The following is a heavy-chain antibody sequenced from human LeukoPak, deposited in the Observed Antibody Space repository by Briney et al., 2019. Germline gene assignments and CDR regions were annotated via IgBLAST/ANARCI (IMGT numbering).Heavy chain of an antibody. CDR1: GYSFTNYW. Sequence: GESLKISCKASGYSFTNYWIGWVRQMPGKGLEWMGMIYAGDSDTRYSPSFQGQVTISADKSISTAYLQWSSLKASDTAIYYCARRATSGYYFDFWGQGTLVTVSS. CDR2: IYAGDSDT. V-gene: IGHV5-51*01. D-gene: IGHD6-13*01. CDR3: ARRATSGYYFDF. J-gene: IGHJ4*02.